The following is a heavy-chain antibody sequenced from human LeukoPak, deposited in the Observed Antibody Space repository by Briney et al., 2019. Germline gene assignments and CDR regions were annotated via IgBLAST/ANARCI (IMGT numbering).Heavy chain of an antibody. D-gene: IGHD5-12*01. J-gene: IGHJ4*02. CDR2: IYYSGST. CDR1: GGSISSYY. V-gene: IGHV4-59*01. Sequence: SETLSLTCTVSGGSISSYYWSWIRQPPEKGLEWIGYIYYSGSTNYNPSLKRRVTISVLTSKNQFSLKLSSVTAADTAVYYCARVTSGYENFDYWGQGTLVTVSS. CDR3: ARVTSGYENFDY.